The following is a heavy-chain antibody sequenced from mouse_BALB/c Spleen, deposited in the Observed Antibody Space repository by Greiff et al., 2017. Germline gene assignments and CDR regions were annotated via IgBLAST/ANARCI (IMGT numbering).Heavy chain of an antibody. D-gene: IGHD2-4*01. Sequence: DGHLVESGGGLVQPGGSRKLSCAASGFTFSSFGMHWVRQAPEKGLEWVAYISSGSSTIYYADTVKGRFTISRDNPKNTLFLQMTSLRSEDTAMYYCARSGDYDPWYFDVWGAGTTVTVSS. CDR2: ISSGSSTI. CDR3: ARSGDYDPWYFDV. J-gene: IGHJ1*01. V-gene: IGHV5-17*02. CDR1: GFTFSSFG.